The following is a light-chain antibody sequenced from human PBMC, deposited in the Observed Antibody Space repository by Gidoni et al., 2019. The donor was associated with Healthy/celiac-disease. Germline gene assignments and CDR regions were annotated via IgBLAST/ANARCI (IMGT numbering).Light chain of an antibody. V-gene: IGKV1-13*02. J-gene: IGKJ1*01. Sequence: AIQLTQSPSSLSASVGDRVTITCRASQGISSALAWYQQKPGKAPKLLIYDAPSLESGVPSRFSGSGSGTDFTLTISSLQPEDFATYYCQQFNSYLWTFGQGTKVEIK. CDR2: DAP. CDR1: QGISSA. CDR3: QQFNSYLWT.